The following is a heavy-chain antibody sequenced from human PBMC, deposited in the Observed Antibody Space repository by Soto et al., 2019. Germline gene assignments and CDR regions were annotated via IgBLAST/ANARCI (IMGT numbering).Heavy chain of an antibody. CDR1: GFTVSSNY. Sequence: EVQLVESGGGLIQPGGSLRLSCAANGFTVSSNYMRWVRQAPGKGLEWVSVIYSGGSTYYADSVKGRFTISRDNSKNTLYLQMNSLRAEDTSVYYCARDRVESGYPEYFQHWGQGTLVTVSS. D-gene: IGHD3-22*01. CDR3: ARDRVESGYPEYFQH. CDR2: IYSGGST. J-gene: IGHJ1*01. V-gene: IGHV3-53*01.